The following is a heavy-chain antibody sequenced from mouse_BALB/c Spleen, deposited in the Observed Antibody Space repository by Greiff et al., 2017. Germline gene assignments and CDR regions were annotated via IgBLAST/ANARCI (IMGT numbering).Heavy chain of an antibody. J-gene: IGHJ2*01. D-gene: IGHD2-3*01. CDR3: ARDEDGPFDY. CDR1: GFTFSDYG. V-gene: IGHV5-15*02. CDR2: ISNLAYSI. Sequence: EVHLVESGGGLVQPGGSRKLSCAASGFTFSDYGMAWVRQAPGKGPEWVAFISNLAYSIYYADTVTGRFTISRENAKNTLYLEMSSLRSEDTAMYYCARDEDGPFDYWGQGTTLTVSS.